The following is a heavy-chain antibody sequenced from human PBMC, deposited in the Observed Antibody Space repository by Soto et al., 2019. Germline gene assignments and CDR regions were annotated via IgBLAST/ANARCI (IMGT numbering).Heavy chain of an antibody. CDR3: AREYYYDSSGFDY. V-gene: IGHV4-31*03. D-gene: IGHD3-22*01. CDR2: IYYSGST. CDR1: GVSISSGGYY. J-gene: IGHJ4*02. Sequence: QVQLQESGPGLVKPSQTLSLTCTVSGVSISSGGYYWTWIRQHPQKGLEWIGHIYYSGSTYYNPSLTSRVXXSXDXXKNQCSLKLSSVTAADTAVYYCAREYYYDSSGFDYWGQGTLVTVSS.